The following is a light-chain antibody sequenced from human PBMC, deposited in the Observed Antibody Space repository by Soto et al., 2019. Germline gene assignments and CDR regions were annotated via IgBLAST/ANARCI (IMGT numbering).Light chain of an antibody. J-gene: IGKJ1*01. CDR1: QSISSW. Sequence: DIQMTQSPSTLSASVGDRVTITCRASQSISSWLAWYQQKPGKAPKLLIYDAPSLESGVTSRCSGSGSGTEFTLTISSLQPDDFATYYCQQYNSYSWTFGQGTKVETK. CDR2: DAP. CDR3: QQYNSYSWT. V-gene: IGKV1-5*01.